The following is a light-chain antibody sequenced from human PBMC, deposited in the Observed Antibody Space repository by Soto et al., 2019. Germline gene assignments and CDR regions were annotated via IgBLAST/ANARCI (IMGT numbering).Light chain of an antibody. Sequence: DIVMTQSPLSLPVTPGEPASISCRSSQSLLHSNGYNYLDWYLQKPGQSPQLLIYLGSNRASGVPDRFSGSGSGTDFSLKTSRLEAEDVGVYYCMQALQTPYTFGQGTKLEIK. CDR2: LGS. V-gene: IGKV2-28*01. CDR3: MQALQTPYT. J-gene: IGKJ2*01. CDR1: QSLLHSNGYNY.